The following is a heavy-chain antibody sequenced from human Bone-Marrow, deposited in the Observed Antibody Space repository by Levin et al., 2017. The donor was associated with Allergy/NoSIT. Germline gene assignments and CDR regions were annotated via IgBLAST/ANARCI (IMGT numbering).Heavy chain of an antibody. CDR3: ARELRYYDINGSWFDP. J-gene: IGHJ5*02. CDR1: GYTFTGYY. D-gene: IGHD3-9*01. Sequence: AASVKVSCKASGYTFTGYYMHWVRQAPGQGLEWMGWINPNSGGTNYAQKFQGWVTMTRDTSISTAYMELSRLRSDDTAVYYCARELRYYDINGSWFDPWGQGTLVTVSS. CDR2: INPNSGGT. V-gene: IGHV1-2*04.